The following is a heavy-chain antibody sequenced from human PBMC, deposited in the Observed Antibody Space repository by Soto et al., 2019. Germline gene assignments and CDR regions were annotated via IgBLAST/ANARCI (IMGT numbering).Heavy chain of an antibody. CDR1: GGTFSSYA. J-gene: IGHJ4*02. D-gene: IGHD6-19*01. CDR2: INPNSGGT. V-gene: IGHV1-2*02. CDR3: ARADDLIAVAGMDY. Sequence: QVQLVQSGAEVKKPGSSVKVSCKASGGTFSSYAISWVRQAPGQGLEWMGWINPNSGGTNYAQKFQGRVTMTRDTSISTAYMELSRLRSDDTAVYYCARADDLIAVAGMDYWGQGTLVTVSS.